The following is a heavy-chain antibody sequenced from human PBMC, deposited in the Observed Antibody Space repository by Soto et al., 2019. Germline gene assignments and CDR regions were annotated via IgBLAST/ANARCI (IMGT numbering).Heavy chain of an antibody. V-gene: IGHV3-74*01. D-gene: IGHD4-17*01. CDR1: GFTVSTYW. Sequence: EVQLVESGGGLVQPGGSLRLSCAASGFTVSTYWMHWVRQDPGKGLMWVSRISPDGSTTTYADPVMGRFTISSDTAENTLYLQMNSLRVEDTAVYYCAKDRVPYSDYGRYFDLWGRGTLVTVSS. CDR3: AKDRVPYSDYGRYFDL. J-gene: IGHJ2*01. CDR2: ISPDGSTT.